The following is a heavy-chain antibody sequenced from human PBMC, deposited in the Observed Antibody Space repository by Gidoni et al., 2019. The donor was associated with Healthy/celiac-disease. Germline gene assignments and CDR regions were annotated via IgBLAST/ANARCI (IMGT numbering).Heavy chain of an antibody. V-gene: IGHV4-59*01. CDR2: IYYCGST. Sequence: QVQLQESGPGLVKPSETLSLTCTVSGGSISSYYCSWIRQPPGKGLEWIGYIYYCGSTNYNPSLKSRVTISVDTSKNQFSLKLSSVTAADTAVYYCAREEYGEYSSSSVYYGMDVWGQGTTVTVSS. J-gene: IGHJ6*02. D-gene: IGHD6-6*01. CDR3: AREEYGEYSSSSVYYGMDV. CDR1: GGSISSYY.